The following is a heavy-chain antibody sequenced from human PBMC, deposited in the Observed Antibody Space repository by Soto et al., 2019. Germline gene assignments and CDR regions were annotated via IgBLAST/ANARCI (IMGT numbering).Heavy chain of an antibody. CDR3: ARDFHFRFADFAHMRWNLDP. J-gene: IGHJ5*02. Sequence: SETLSLTCTVTGGSINTYYWSWIRQSAGKGLEWIGRVYTTASTNYNPSLKCRVTISVDTSRNQFSLSVRSVPAADTAVYYCARDFHFRFADFAHMRWNLDPWGQGTLVTVSS. CDR2: VYTTAST. D-gene: IGHD1-7*01. V-gene: IGHV4-4*07. CDR1: GGSINTYY.